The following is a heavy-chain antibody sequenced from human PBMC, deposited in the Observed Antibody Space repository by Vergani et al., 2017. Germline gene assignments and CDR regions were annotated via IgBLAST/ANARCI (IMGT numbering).Heavy chain of an antibody. CDR1: GYTFSNYH. CDR2: INPSGGHT. Sequence: QVQVVQSGAEVKKSGASVKVSCKTSGYTFSNYHMHWVRQAPGQGLEWMGIINPSGGHTNYAQKFQGRVTMTRDTSTSTVYMELSSLRSEDTAIYYCARGEYGILTGYRYWGQGTLVTVSA. CDR3: ARGEYGILTGYRY. D-gene: IGHD3-9*01. V-gene: IGHV1-46*03. J-gene: IGHJ4*02.